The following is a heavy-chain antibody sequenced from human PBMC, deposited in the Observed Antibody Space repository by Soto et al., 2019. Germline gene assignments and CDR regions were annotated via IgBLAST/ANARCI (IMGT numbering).Heavy chain of an antibody. J-gene: IGHJ3*01. Sequence: EAQLVESGGGLVQPGGSLRLSCVASGFSFSSYSVSWVRQAPGKGLEWISYIDPTSSRIYYADSVKGRFAISRDTDQHSLYLQVNSRRDEDTALYYCARESLAGDDREDFCVWCQGRMVTVAS. CDR3: ARESLAGDDREDFCV. V-gene: IGHV3-48*02. D-gene: IGHD7-27*01. CDR2: IDPTSSRI. CDR1: GFSFSSYS.